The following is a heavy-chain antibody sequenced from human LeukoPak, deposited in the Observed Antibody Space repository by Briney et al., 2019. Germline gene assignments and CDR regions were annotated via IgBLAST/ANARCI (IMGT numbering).Heavy chain of an antibody. Sequence: PGGSLRLSCAVAGFTFSRYGMHWVRQAPGKGLEWLAFIRYDGSNKNYADSVKGRFTISRDISKKTLYLQMNSLRADDTAMYYCAKEGPGSLGLSLDYWGQGTLVTVSS. CDR3: AKEGPGSLGLSLDY. CDR1: GFTFSRYG. D-gene: IGHD1-1*01. J-gene: IGHJ4*02. V-gene: IGHV3-30*02. CDR2: IRYDGSNK.